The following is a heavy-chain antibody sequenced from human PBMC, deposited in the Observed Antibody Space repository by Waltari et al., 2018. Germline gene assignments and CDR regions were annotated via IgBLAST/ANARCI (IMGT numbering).Heavy chain of an antibody. CDR1: GGSISSGGYY. CDR2: IYYSGST. V-gene: IGHV4-31*03. D-gene: IGHD3-10*01. CDR3: ARSSYVVRGVTDAFDI. J-gene: IGHJ3*02. Sequence: QVQLQESGPGLVKPSQTLSLTCTVSGGSISSGGYYWSWIRQHPGKGLEWIGYIYYSGSTYYNPSLKSRVTISVDTSKNQFSLKLSSVTAADTAVYYCARSSYVVRGVTDAFDIWGQGTMVTVSS.